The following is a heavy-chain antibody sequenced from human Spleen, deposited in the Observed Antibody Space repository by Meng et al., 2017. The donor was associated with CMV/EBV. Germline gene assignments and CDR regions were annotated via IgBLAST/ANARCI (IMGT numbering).Heavy chain of an antibody. CDR1: GFTFSSYW. V-gene: IGHV3-74*01. D-gene: IGHD1/OR15-1a*01. CDR3: ARGLRATWNNFPSVMDV. CDR2: INSDESST. Sequence: GGSLRLSCEVSGFTFSSYWMHWVRQAPGKGLAWVSRINSDESSTDYADSVKGRFTISRDKSMNTLYLQMNSLRADDTAVYYCARGLRATWNNFPSVMDVWGQGTTVTVSS. J-gene: IGHJ6*02.